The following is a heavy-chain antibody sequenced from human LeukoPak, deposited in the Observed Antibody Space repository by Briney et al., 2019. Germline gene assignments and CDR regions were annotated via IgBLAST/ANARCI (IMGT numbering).Heavy chain of an antibody. V-gene: IGHV3-11*04. CDR1: GFTFSDYY. Sequence: GGSLRLSCATSGFTFSDYYINWLRQAPGKGLEWVSYISDSGNTIYYADSVKGRFTISRDNAKNSLYLQMNSLRADDTAVYYCARGVGASEGVDYWGQGTLVTVSS. CDR2: ISDSGNTI. J-gene: IGHJ4*02. CDR3: ARGVGASEGVDY. D-gene: IGHD1-26*01.